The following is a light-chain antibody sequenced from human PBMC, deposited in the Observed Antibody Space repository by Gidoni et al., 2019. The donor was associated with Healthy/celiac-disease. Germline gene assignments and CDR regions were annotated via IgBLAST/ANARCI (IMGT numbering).Light chain of an antibody. CDR2: DAS. V-gene: IGKV1-33*01. Sequence: DIQMTQSPYSLTASVGDRVTITCQASQDISNYLNWYQQKPGKAPKLLIYDASNLETGVSSRFSGSGSGTDFTFTISSLQPEDIATYYCQQYDNLPLTFGGGTKVEIK. CDR1: QDISNY. J-gene: IGKJ4*01. CDR3: QQYDNLPLT.